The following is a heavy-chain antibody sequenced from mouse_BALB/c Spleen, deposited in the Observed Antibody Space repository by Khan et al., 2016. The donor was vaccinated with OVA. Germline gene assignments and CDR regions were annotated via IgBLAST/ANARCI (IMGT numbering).Heavy chain of an antibody. D-gene: IGHD1-1*01. Sequence: VQLVESGPGLVAPSQSLSITCTISGFSLTNYAVHWFRQPLGKGLVWLVVIWSDGSTTYNSALKSRLIITKDNSKSQVFLKMNSLQTDDTAIYYSARQPYSQYGRMNYWGQGTSVTVSS. V-gene: IGHV2-6-1*01. CDR3: ARQPYSQYGRMNY. J-gene: IGHJ4*01. CDR2: IWSDGST. CDR1: GFSLTNYA.